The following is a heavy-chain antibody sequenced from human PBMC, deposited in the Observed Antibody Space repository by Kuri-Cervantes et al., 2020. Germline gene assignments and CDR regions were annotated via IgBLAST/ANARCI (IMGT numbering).Heavy chain of an antibody. V-gene: IGHV1-18*01. J-gene: IGHJ5*02. CDR1: GYTFTSYG. Sequence: ASVKVSCKASGYTFTSYGISWVRQAPGQGLEWMGWISVYNGNTNYAQKLQGRVTMTRDTSTSTVYMELSSLRSEDTAVYYCARDSARTSIAAVGWFDPWGQGTLVTVSS. CDR2: ISVYNGNT. CDR3: ARDSARTSIAAVGWFDP. D-gene: IGHD6-13*01.